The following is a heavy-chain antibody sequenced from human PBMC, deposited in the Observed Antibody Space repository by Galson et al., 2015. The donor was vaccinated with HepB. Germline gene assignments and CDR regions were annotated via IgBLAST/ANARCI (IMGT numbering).Heavy chain of an antibody. J-gene: IGHJ6*02. CDR3: ARGDYDFWSGYYAPPVYGMDV. D-gene: IGHD3-3*01. V-gene: IGHV1-69*06. CDR2: IIPIFGTA. Sequence: SVKVSCKASGGTFSSYAISWVRQAPGQGLEWMGGIIPIFGTANYAQKFQGRVTITADKSTSTAYMELSSLRSEDTAVYYCARGDYDFWSGYYAPPVYGMDVWGQGTTVTVSS. CDR1: GGTFSSYA.